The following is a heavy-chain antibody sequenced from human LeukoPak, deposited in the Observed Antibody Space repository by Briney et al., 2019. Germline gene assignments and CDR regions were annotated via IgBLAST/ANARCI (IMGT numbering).Heavy chain of an antibody. CDR2: ISSSSSTI. V-gene: IGHV3-48*01. Sequence: GGSLRLSCAASGFTFSSYSMNWVRQAPGKGLEWVSYISSSSSTIYYADSVKGRFTISRDNAKNSLYLQMNSLRAEDTAVYYCARIGYSYGYVGAFDIWGQGTMVTVSS. D-gene: IGHD5-18*01. J-gene: IGHJ3*02. CDR1: GFTFSSYS. CDR3: ARIGYSYGYVGAFDI.